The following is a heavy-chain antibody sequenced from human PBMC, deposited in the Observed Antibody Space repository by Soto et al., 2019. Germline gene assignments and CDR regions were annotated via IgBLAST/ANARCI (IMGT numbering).Heavy chain of an antibody. Sequence: QMQLVQSGPEVKKPGTSVKVSCKASGFTFTRSAMQWVRQARGQRLEWIRWIVVGGGNTNYGQRFQERVPIDRDLSTSTTYRVLSNLPSEYTAAYYWAALVVGGPSGWFDPWGQGTRVTVSS. CDR1: GFTFTRSA. CDR2: IVVGGGNT. J-gene: IGHJ5*02. CDR3: AALVVGGPSGWFDP. D-gene: IGHD1-26*01. V-gene: IGHV1-58*02.